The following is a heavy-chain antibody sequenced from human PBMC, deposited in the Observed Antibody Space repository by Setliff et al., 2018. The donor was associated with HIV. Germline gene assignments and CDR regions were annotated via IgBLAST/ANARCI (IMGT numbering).Heavy chain of an antibody. CDR1: GGSMNANH. CDR3: ARTGYAFDV. Sequence: SETLSLTCTVSGGSMNANHWSWIRQSPGKGPEWVAYIHVSGSTYFNPSLSSRVTISIDTSNNQFSLRLSSVTAADTAVYYCARTGYAFDVWGLGTMVIVSS. J-gene: IGHJ3*01. CDR2: IHVSGST. V-gene: IGHV4-59*08.